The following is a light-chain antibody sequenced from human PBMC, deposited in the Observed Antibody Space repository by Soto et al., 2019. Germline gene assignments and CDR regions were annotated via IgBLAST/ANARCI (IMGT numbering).Light chain of an antibody. J-gene: IGKJ5*01. CDR3: QQYTGPPTT. Sequence: ILLTQSPDTLSLSPGERATLSCRASQTVSSNYLAWYQQRPGQAPRLLIYGASTRAAGIPDRFSGSGSGTDFTLTITRLEPEDSAVYFCQQYTGPPTTFGQGTRLEIK. V-gene: IGKV3-20*01. CDR1: QTVSSNY. CDR2: GAS.